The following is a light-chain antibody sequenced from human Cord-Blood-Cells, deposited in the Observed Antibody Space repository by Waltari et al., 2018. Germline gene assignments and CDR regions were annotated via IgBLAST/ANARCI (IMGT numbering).Light chain of an antibody. CDR2: EGS. CDR3: CSYAGSSTYV. Sequence: QSALTQPASVSPSPGQSITISCTRTSSDVGSYNVVSWYQQHPGKAPKLMIYEGSKRPSGVSNRFSGSKSGNTASLTISGLQAEDEADYYCCSYAGSSTYVFGTGTKVTVL. J-gene: IGLJ1*01. CDR1: SSDVGSYNV. V-gene: IGLV2-23*01.